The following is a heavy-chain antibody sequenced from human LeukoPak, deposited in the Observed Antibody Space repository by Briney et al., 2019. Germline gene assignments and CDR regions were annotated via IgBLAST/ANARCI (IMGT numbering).Heavy chain of an antibody. D-gene: IGHD3-22*01. CDR3: ARAVLPTYYYDSSGEGYAFDI. Sequence: PSETLSLTCTVSGGSISSYYWSWIRQPPGKGLEWIGYIYYSGSTNYNPSLKSRVTISVDTSKNQFSLQLSSVTAADTAVYYCARAVLPTYYYDSSGEGYAFDIWGQGTMVTVSS. J-gene: IGHJ3*02. CDR1: GGSISSYY. CDR2: IYYSGST. V-gene: IGHV4-59*01.